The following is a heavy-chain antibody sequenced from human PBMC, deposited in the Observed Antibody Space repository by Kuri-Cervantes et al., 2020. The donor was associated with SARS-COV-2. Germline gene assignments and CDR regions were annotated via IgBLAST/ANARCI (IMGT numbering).Heavy chain of an antibody. J-gene: IGHJ6*02. CDR1: GYTFTGYY. Sequence: ASVKVSCKASGYTFTGYYMHWVRQAPGQGLEWMGGFDPEDGETIYAQKFQGRVTITADKSTSTAYMELSSLRSEDTAVYYCARAKYGSGSYKYYYYYGMDVWGQGTTVTVSS. CDR2: FDPEDGET. CDR3: ARAKYGSGSYKYYYYYGMDV. V-gene: IGHV1-24*01. D-gene: IGHD3-10*01.